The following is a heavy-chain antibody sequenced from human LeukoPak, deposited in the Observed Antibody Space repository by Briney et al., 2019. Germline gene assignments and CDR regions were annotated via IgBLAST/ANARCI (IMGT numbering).Heavy chain of an antibody. V-gene: IGHV4-34*01. CDR3: ARGRRYCSSTSCYHPYYYMDV. D-gene: IGHD2-2*01. J-gene: IGHJ6*03. CDR1: GGSSSGYY. Sequence: SETLSLTCAVYGGSSSGYYWSWIRQPPGKGLEWIGQINHSGSTNYNPSLKSRVTISVDTSKNQFSLKPSSVTAADTAVYYCARGRRYCSSTSCYHPYYYMDVWGKGTTVTVSS. CDR2: INHSGST.